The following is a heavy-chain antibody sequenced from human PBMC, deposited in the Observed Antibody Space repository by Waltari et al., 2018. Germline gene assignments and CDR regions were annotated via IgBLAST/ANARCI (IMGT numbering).Heavy chain of an antibody. V-gene: IGHV3-74*01. D-gene: IGHD6-6*01. J-gene: IGHJ4*02. CDR2: LNDDGSGT. CDR3: AREYSNSRYFDY. CDR1: GFIFSSYW. Sequence: EVQLVESGGGLVQPGGSLRLSCAASGFIFSSYWKHWVRKAPGKGLVWVSRLNDDGSGTTYADSVKGRFSISRDNAKNTLYLQMNSLRAEDTAVYYCAREYSNSRYFDYWGPGTLVTVSS.